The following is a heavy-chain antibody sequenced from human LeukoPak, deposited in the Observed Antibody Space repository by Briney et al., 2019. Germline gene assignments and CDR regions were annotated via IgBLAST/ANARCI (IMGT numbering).Heavy chain of an antibody. Sequence: GGSLRLSCAASGFTVSSNYMSWVRQAPGKGVEWVSVIYSGGSTYYAGSVKGRFTISRDNSKNTLYLQMNSLRAEDTAVYYCARDSVGATFDYWGQGTLVTVSS. J-gene: IGHJ4*02. CDR3: ARDSVGATFDY. V-gene: IGHV3-66*02. CDR1: GFTVSSNY. D-gene: IGHD1-26*01. CDR2: IYSGGST.